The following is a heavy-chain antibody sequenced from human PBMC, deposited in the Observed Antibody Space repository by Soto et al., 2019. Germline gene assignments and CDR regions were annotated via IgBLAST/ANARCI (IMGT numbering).Heavy chain of an antibody. CDR3: AKDSTLTTVNPFDY. V-gene: IGHV3-23*01. CDR1: GFTFSSYA. Sequence: EVQLLESGGGLVQPGGSLRLSCAASGFTFSSYAMSWVRQAPGKGLEWVSGISGSGGSTYYADSVKGRFTISRDNSKNTLYVQMNSLRVEDTAMYNCAKDSTLTTVNPFDYWGQGTLVTVSS. D-gene: IGHD4-17*01. CDR2: ISGSGGST. J-gene: IGHJ4*02.